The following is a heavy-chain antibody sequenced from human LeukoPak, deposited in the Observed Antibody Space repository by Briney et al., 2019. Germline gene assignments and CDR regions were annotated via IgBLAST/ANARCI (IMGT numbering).Heavy chain of an antibody. CDR3: AKAGQDIVVVPAASEGNWFDP. V-gene: IGHV3-30*18. D-gene: IGHD2-2*01. CDR2: ISYDGSNK. Sequence: HPGRSLRLSCAASGFTFSSYGMHWVRPAPGKGLEWVAVISYDGSNKYYADSVKGRFTISRDNSKNTLYLQMNSLRAEDTAVYYCAKAGQDIVVVPAASEGNWFDPWGQGTLVTVSS. J-gene: IGHJ5*02. CDR1: GFTFSSYG.